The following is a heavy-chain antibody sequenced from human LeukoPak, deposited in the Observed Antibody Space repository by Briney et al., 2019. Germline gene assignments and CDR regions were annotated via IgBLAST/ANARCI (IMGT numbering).Heavy chain of an antibody. CDR3: ARPSLNTGSYFDY. Sequence: PGGSPRLSCEASGFSFSNYWMSWVRQPPGKGLEWVANIKQDGSEIYYVDSVRGRFTISRDNAKNSLYLQMNSLRAEDTAVYYCARPSLNTGSYFDYWGQGILVSVSS. D-gene: IGHD1-26*01. CDR1: GFSFSNYW. J-gene: IGHJ4*02. CDR2: IKQDGSEI. V-gene: IGHV3-7*01.